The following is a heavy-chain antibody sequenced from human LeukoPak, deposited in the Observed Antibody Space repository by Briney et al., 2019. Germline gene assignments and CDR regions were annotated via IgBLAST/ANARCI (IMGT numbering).Heavy chain of an antibody. J-gene: IGHJ4*02. CDR3: ARGARGASHRVDGDTVAVVIFDY. Sequence: ASVKVSCTASGYTFTSYGISWVRQAPGQGLEWMGWISAYNGNTNYAQKLQGRVTMTTDTSTSTAYMELRSLRSDDTAVYYCARGARGASHRVDGDTVAVVIFDYWGQGTLVTVSS. CDR1: GYTFTSYG. CDR2: ISAYNGNT. V-gene: IGHV1-18*01. D-gene: IGHD5-12*01.